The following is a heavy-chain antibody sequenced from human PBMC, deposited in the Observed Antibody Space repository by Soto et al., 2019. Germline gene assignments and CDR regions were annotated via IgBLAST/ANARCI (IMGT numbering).Heavy chain of an antibody. CDR2: MYYTGKT. Sequence: QVQLQESGPGLVKPSQTLSLTCTVSGTTISICDHYWSWIRQAPGKGLEWVGYMYYTGKTYYNTSLRSRVTISVDTSKNQFSLKMTSVTAADTAMYFCARVYGRGDYFDFWGRGTLVSVSS. CDR1: GTTISICDHY. CDR3: ARVYGRGDYFDF. J-gene: IGHJ4*02. D-gene: IGHD1-26*01. V-gene: IGHV4-30-4*01.